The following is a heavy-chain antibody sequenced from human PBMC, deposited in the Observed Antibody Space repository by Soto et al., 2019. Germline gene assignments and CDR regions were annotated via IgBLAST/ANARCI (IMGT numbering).Heavy chain of an antibody. V-gene: IGHV4-4*02. D-gene: IGHD1-1*01. Sequence: QVQLQESGPGLVKPSGTLSLTCAVSGGSISSTNWWTWVRQSPGRGLEWIGEIYHSGTTNYSPSLQRRFNIAVDMSTNHLSLTLISVTSADTAVYYCAFPATADFDYWGKGILVTVSS. J-gene: IGHJ4*02. CDR2: IYHSGTT. CDR3: AFPATADFDY. CDR1: GGSISSTNW.